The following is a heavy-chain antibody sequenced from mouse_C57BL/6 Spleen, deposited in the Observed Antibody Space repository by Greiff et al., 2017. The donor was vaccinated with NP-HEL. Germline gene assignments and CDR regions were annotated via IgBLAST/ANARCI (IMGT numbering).Heavy chain of an antibody. J-gene: IGHJ1*03. CDR3: TRALIYYYGSSSYWYFDV. CDR1: GFTFSSYA. V-gene: IGHV5-9-1*02. Sequence: EVQRVESGEGLVKPGGSLKLSCAASGFTFSSYAMSWVRQTPEKRLEWVAYISSGGDYIYYADTVKGRFTISRDNARNTLYLQMSSLKSEDTAMYYCTRALIYYYGSSSYWYFDVWGTGTTVTVSS. D-gene: IGHD1-1*01. CDR2: ISSGGDYI.